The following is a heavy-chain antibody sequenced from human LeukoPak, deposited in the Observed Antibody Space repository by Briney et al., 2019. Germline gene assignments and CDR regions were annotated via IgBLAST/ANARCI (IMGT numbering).Heavy chain of an antibody. CDR3: ARDERWLHALDY. J-gene: IGHJ4*02. V-gene: IGHV4-30-4*01. CDR1: GFTVSSNY. Sequence: LRLSCAASGFTVSSNYMSWIRQPPGKGLEWIGYIYYSGSTYYNPSLKSRVTISVDTSKNQFSLKLSSVTAADTAVYYCARDERWLHALDYWGQGTLVTVSS. D-gene: IGHD5-24*01. CDR2: IYYSGST.